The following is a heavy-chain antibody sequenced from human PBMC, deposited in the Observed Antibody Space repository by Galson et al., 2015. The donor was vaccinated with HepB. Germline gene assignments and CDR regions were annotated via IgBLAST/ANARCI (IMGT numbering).Heavy chain of an antibody. Sequence: SLRLSCAASGFTFSSYWMSWVRQAPGKGLEWVANIKQDGSEKYYVDSVKGRFTISRDNAKNSLYLQMNSLRAEDTVVYYCARVTRELITMVRGAWAIYGMDVWGQGTTVTVSS. CDR2: IKQDGSEK. CDR1: GFTFSSYW. J-gene: IGHJ6*02. V-gene: IGHV3-7*03. CDR3: ARVTRELITMVRGAWAIYGMDV. D-gene: IGHD3-10*01.